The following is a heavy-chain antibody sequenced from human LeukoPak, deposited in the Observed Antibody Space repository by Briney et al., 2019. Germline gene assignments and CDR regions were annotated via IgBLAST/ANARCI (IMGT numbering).Heavy chain of an antibody. V-gene: IGHV3-21*01. J-gene: IGHJ6*04. CDR2: ISSSSYI. CDR3: ARVVTAAGPWQYYGMDV. Sequence: KPGGSLRLSCAASGFTFSSYSMNWVRQAPGKGLEWVSSISSSSYIYYADSVKGRFTISRDNAKNSLYLQMNSLRAEDTAVYYCARVVTAAGPWQYYGMDVWGKGTTVTVSS. CDR1: GFTFSSYS. D-gene: IGHD6-13*01.